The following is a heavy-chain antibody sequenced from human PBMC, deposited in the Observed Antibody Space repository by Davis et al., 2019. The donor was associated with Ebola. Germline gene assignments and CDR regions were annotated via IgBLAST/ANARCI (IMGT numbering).Heavy chain of an antibody. CDR2: ITADGSRT. V-gene: IGHV3-74*01. CDR3: ARGGDYTRHAFDL. J-gene: IGHJ3*01. CDR1: GFTFSCSR. D-gene: IGHD3-16*01. Sequence: GESLKISCSASGFTFSCSRMHWVRQTPGKGLVWVSYITADGSRTNYADSVKGRFTISRDNVKNTQYLQMSSLRVEDTAVYYCARGGDYTRHAFDLWGQGTMVTVSS.